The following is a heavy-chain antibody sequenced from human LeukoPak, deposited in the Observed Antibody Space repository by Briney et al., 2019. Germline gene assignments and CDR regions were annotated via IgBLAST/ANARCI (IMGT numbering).Heavy chain of an antibody. CDR3: ARENGTTYGDYDY. Sequence: ASVKVSCKASGYTFTGYYMHWVRQAPGQGLEWMGWINPNSGGTNYAQKFQGRVTMTRDTSISTAYMELSRLRSDDTAVYYCARENGTTYGDYDYWGQGTLVTVSS. CDR2: INPNSGGT. J-gene: IGHJ4*02. V-gene: IGHV1-2*02. D-gene: IGHD4-17*01. CDR1: GYTFTGYY.